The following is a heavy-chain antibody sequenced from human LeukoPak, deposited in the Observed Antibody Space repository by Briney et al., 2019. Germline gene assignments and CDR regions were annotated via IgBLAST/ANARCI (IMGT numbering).Heavy chain of an antibody. CDR3: ARRLTSGGGGDH. Sequence: GGSLQISCRASGYRFTRYWIGWARPVPGKGLEWMGVINPASSATTYRPSFQGQVTISADKSIRTASLQWSSLKASDSAVYYCARRLTSGGGGDHWGQGTLVTVSS. CDR1: GYRFTRYW. CDR2: INPASSAT. V-gene: IGHV5-51*01. J-gene: IGHJ4*02. D-gene: IGHD2-15*01.